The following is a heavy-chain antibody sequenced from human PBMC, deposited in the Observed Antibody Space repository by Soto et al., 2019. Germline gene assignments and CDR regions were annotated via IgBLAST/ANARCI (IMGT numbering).Heavy chain of an antibody. J-gene: IGHJ4*02. CDR2: ISSSGTTI. CDR3: ARERLRTGDY. CDR1: GFTFSDYY. Sequence: XVSLRLSCEASGFTFSDYYMSWIRQAPGKGLEWVSYISSSGTTIYHADSVKGRFTISRDNAKNSLYLQMNSLRAEDTAVYYCARERLRTGDYWGQGTLVTVSS. V-gene: IGHV3-11*01.